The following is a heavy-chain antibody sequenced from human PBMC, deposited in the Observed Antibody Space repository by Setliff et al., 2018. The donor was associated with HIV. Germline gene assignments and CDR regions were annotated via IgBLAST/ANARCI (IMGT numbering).Heavy chain of an antibody. D-gene: IGHD3-10*01. Sequence: GGSLRLSCAASRFDFNNYWMCWVRQAPGKGLEWVANIGQDGSEKNYVDSVKGRFTVSRDSAKSSMDLQMNSLRAEDTAIYYCARKLRPGHGVDVWGQGTTVTVSS. CDR1: RFDFNNYW. CDR3: ARKLRPGHGVDV. V-gene: IGHV3-7*01. CDR2: IGQDGSEK. J-gene: IGHJ6*02.